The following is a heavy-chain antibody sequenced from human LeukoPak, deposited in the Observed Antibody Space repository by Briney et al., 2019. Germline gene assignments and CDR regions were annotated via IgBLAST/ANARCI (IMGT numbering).Heavy chain of an antibody. CDR3: AKDLCKDYDYVWGSYRSPNYCDY. J-gene: IGHJ4*02. Sequence: GGSLSLSCAAAGFAFSSYAMTWVRQAPGKGLEWGSGIGSGSGGRTYYADSVKGRFTISRDNSKNTLYLQMNSLRAEDTAVYYCAKDLCKDYDYVWGSYRSPNYCDYWGQGTLVTVSS. CDR1: GFAFSSYA. V-gene: IGHV3-23*01. D-gene: IGHD3-16*02. CDR2: IGSGSGGRT.